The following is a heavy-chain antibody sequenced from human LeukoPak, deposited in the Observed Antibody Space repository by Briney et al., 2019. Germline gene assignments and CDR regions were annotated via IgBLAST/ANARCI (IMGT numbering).Heavy chain of an antibody. V-gene: IGHV3-30-3*01. D-gene: IGHD3-9*01. CDR2: ISYDGSNK. Sequence: GGSLRLSCAASGFTFSSYAMHWVRQAPGKGLEWVAVISYDGSNKYYADSVKGRFTISRDNSKNTLYLQMNSLRAEDTAVYYCARGGLVLRYFDWLLYYWGQGTLVTVSS. CDR1: GFTFSSYA. CDR3: ARGGLVLRYFDWLLYY. J-gene: IGHJ4*02.